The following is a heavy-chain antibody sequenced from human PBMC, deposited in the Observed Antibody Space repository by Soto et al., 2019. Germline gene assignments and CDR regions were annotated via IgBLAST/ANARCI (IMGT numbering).Heavy chain of an antibody. J-gene: IGHJ6*02. CDR1: GFTFSSYA. Sequence: GGSLRLSCAASGFTFSSYATHWVRQAPGKGLEWVAVISYDGSNKYYADSVKGRFTISRDNSKNTLYLQMNSLRAEDTAVYYCARDRARYGSGSYGMDVWGQGTTVTVSS. V-gene: IGHV3-30-3*01. CDR2: ISYDGSNK. CDR3: ARDRARYGSGSYGMDV. D-gene: IGHD3-10*01.